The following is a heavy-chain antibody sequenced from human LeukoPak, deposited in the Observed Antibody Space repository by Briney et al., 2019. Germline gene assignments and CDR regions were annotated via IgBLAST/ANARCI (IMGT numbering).Heavy chain of an antibody. Sequence: SETLSLTCTVSGGSISSYYWSWIRQPPGKGLEWIGYIYYSGSTNYNPSLKSRVTISVDTSKNQFSLKLSSVTAADTAVYYCARSGLWSRDAFDIWGQGTMVTVSS. CDR2: IYYSGST. J-gene: IGHJ3*02. D-gene: IGHD5-18*01. CDR1: GGSISSYY. V-gene: IGHV4-59*01. CDR3: ARSGLWSRDAFDI.